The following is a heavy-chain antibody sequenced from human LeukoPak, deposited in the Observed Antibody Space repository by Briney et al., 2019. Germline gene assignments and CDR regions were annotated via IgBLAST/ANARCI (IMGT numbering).Heavy chain of an antibody. Sequence: GASVKVSCKASGYSFTSHAISWVRQAPGQGLEWVGWISDHYGNTKFAQKVQGRVTMTTDTSTSTAYMELRSLRSDDTAVYYCVRESGGYSYGFNWFDPWGQGTLVTVSS. V-gene: IGHV1-18*01. J-gene: IGHJ5*02. CDR2: ISDHYGNT. CDR1: GYSFTSHA. D-gene: IGHD5-18*01. CDR3: VRESGGYSYGFNWFDP.